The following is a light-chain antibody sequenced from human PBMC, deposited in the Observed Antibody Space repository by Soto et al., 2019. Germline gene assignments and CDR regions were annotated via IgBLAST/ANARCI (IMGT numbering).Light chain of an antibody. Sequence: DIQMTQSPSSLSASVGARVSITCQASQDIRTSLSWFQQKPGRAPKLLIYGASNLETGVPSRFRGSGSGTDFTFTISSLQPEDIATYYCLQHNSYPLTFGGGTKVEIK. CDR1: QDIRTS. CDR2: GAS. V-gene: IGKV1-33*01. CDR3: LQHNSYPLT. J-gene: IGKJ4*01.